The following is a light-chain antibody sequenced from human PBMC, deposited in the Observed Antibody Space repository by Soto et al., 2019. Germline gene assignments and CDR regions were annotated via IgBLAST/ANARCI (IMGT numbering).Light chain of an antibody. CDR3: QRLRMYPST. CDR1: QDIAIY. V-gene: IGKV1-9*01. CDR2: AAS. Sequence: IQLTQSPSSLSASVGDRVTITCRASQDIAIYLAWYQQKPAEAPKLLIYAASTLYGGVPSRFRGSGSVTDFALSITSLQAEDFATYYCQRLRMYPSTFGGGTKVDI. J-gene: IGKJ4*01.